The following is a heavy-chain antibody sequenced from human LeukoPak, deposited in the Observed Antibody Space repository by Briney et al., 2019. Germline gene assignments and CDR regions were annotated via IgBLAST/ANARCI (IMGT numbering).Heavy chain of an antibody. CDR1: GFTFSSYG. CDR2: IRYDGSNK. J-gene: IGHJ4*02. D-gene: IGHD2-15*01. CDR3: AGILGYCSGGSCMGSFDY. Sequence: GGSLRLSCAASGFTFSSYGMHWVRQAPGKGLEWVAFIRYDGSNKYYADSVKGRFTISRDNSKNTLYLQMSSLRAEDTAVYYCAGILGYCSGGSCMGSFDYWGQGTLVTVSS. V-gene: IGHV3-30*02.